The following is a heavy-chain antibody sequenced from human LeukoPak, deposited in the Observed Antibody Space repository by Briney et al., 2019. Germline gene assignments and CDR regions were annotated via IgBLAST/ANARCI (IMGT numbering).Heavy chain of an antibody. CDR1: GYSFTSYW. D-gene: IGHD1-14*01. Sequence: GESLKISCKGSGYSFTSYWIGWVRQMPGKRVGGMEIIYPGDSDTRYSPSFQGQVTISADKSIRTAYLQWSSLNASDTAMYYCARHITLYYSYYMDVWGKGTTVTVSS. CDR2: IYPGDSDT. V-gene: IGHV5-51*01. CDR3: ARHITLYYSYYMDV. J-gene: IGHJ6*03.